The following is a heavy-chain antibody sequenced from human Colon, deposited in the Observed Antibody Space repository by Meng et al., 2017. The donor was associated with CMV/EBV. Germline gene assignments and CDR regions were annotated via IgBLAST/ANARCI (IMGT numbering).Heavy chain of an antibody. CDR1: GFTFSSYW. D-gene: IGHD6-19*01. V-gene: IGHV3-74*01. CDR3: ARGTQWNFDY. CDR2: INSDGSST. J-gene: IGHJ4*02. Sequence: GESLKISCAASGFTFSSYWMHWVRQAPGKGLVWVSRINSDGSSTNYADSVKGRFTISRDNAKNTLYLQMNSLRAEDTALYYCARGTQWNFDYWGQGTLVTVSS.